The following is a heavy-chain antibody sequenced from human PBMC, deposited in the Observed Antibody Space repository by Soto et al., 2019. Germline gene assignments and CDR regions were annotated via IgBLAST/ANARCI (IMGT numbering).Heavy chain of an antibody. CDR1: GFTFSDYY. V-gene: IGHV3-11*01. D-gene: IGHD3-3*01. Sequence: QVRLVESGGGLVKPGGSLRLSCAASGFTFSDYYMSWMRQAPGKGLEWVSYISSSGSTIYYADSVKGRFTISRDNAKNSLYLQMNSLTAEDTAVYYSARVERGITIFGVVIPPFVYWGQGTLVSVSS. CDR3: ARVERGITIFGVVIPPFVY. J-gene: IGHJ4*02. CDR2: ISSSGSTI.